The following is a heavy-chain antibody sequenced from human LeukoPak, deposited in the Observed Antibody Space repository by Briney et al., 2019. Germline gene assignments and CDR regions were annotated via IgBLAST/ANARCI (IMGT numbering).Heavy chain of an antibody. D-gene: IGHD4-17*01. CDR1: RDSISRGSYY. Sequence: QSSETLSLTCTVSRDSISRGSYYWGWIRQPPGKGLEWIGTIYYSGSTYYNPSLKSRVTISVDTAKNYFSLSLRSVTAADTALYYCARQDYVSSYFDPWGQGTLVTVPS. CDR2: IYYSGST. J-gene: IGHJ5*02. CDR3: ARQDYVSSYFDP. V-gene: IGHV4-39*01.